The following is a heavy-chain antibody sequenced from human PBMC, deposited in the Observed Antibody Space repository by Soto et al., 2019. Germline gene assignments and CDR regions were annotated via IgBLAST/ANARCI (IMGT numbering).Heavy chain of an antibody. CDR2: INPSGGST. CDR1: GYTFTSYY. J-gene: IGHJ6*02. Sequence: QVQLVQSGAEVKKPGASVKVSCKASGYTFTSYYMHWVRQAPGQGLEWMGIINPSGGSTSYAQKFQGRVTMTRDTSTSTVYMELSSLRSEDTAGYYCARVALKDYYYYGMDVWGQGTTVTVSS. D-gene: IGHD2-8*01. CDR3: ARVALKDYYYYGMDV. V-gene: IGHV1-46*01.